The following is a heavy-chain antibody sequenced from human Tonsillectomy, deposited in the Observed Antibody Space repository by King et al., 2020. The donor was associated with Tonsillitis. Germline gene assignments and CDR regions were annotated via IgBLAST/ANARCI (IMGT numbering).Heavy chain of an antibody. CDR2: ITSKGSTI. Sequence: VQLVESGGGLVQPGGSLRLSCAGSGFTFRSHAMNWVRQAPGKGLEWISYITSKGSTIYYADSVKGRFTISRDNAKNSLYLQMNSLRAEDTAMYFSARDQDDYCGGVSCKNLDYWGQGTVVTVSS. CDR3: ARDQDDYCGGVSCKNLDY. CDR1: GFTFRSHA. J-gene: IGHJ4*02. D-gene: IGHD2-15*01. V-gene: IGHV3-48*04.